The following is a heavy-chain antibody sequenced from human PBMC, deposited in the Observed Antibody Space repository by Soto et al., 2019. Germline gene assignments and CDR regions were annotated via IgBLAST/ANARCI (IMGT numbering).Heavy chain of an antibody. CDR2: IYPGDSDT. CDR1: GEKYTSYW. J-gene: IGHJ6*01. CDR3: ASGDYDGSYGLDV. Sequence: RCGEKYTSYWSGSDHQKNGKGLEWMGIIYPGDSDTRYSPSFQGQVTISADKSISTAYLQWSSLKASDTAMYYCASGDYDGSYGLDVRRKRTTVTVSS. V-gene: IGHV5-51*07. D-gene: IGHD3-22*01.